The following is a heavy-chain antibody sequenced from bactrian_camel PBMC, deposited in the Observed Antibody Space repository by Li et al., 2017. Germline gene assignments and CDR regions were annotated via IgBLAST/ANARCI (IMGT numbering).Heavy chain of an antibody. CDR2: FYYTGGYT. D-gene: IGHD4*01. J-gene: IGHJ4*01. Sequence: EVQLVESGGGLVQPGGSLRLSCEASGSAFSTYTMSWVRQAPGKGLEWVSTFYYTGGYTYYADSVKGRFTVSSDDSKNTVYLQLSSLKTEDMAMYYCAKGTDHDDDESPSIDDAYWGQGTQVTVS. CDR1: GSAFSTYT. V-gene: IGHV3S40*01. CDR3: AKGTDHDDDESPSIDDAY.